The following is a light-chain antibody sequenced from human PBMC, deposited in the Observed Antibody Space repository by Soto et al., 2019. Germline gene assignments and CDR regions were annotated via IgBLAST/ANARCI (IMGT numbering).Light chain of an antibody. Sequence: SYELTQPPSVSVSPGQTASITCSGDKLGDKYACWYQQKPGQSPVLVIYQDSKRPSGIPERFSGSNSGNTATLTISGTQAMAEVDYYWQAWDSSTFYVFGTGTKLTVL. CDR2: QDS. CDR1: KLGDKY. J-gene: IGLJ1*01. CDR3: QAWDSSTFYV. V-gene: IGLV3-1*01.